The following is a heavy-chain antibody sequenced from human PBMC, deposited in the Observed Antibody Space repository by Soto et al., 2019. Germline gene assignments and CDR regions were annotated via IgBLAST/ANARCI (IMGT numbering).Heavy chain of an antibody. J-gene: IGHJ4*02. Sequence: ASVKVSFKASGYTFTSYDINWLRQATGQGLEWMGWMNPNSGNTGYAQKFQGRVTMTRNTSISTAYMELSSLRSEDTAVYYCARTSSGWYAPLDYWGQGTLVTVSS. CDR1: GYTFTSYD. CDR2: MNPNSGNT. D-gene: IGHD6-19*01. CDR3: ARTSSGWYAPLDY. V-gene: IGHV1-8*01.